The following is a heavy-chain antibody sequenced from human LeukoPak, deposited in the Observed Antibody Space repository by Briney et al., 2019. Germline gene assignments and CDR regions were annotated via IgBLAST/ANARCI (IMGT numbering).Heavy chain of an antibody. CDR3: ARAIGITYFDY. CDR1: GFTFSSYA. V-gene: IGHV3-23*01. D-gene: IGHD3-16*01. CDR2: ISGSGGST. J-gene: IGHJ4*02. Sequence: GGSLRLSCAASGFTFSSYAMSWVRQAPGKGLEWVSAISGSGGSTYYADSVKGRFTISRDNAKNSLYLQMNSLRAEDTAVYYCARAIGITYFDYWGQGTLATVSS.